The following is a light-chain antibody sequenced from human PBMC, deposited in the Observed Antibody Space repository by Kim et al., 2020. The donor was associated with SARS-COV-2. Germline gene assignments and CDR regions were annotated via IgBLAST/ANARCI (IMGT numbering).Light chain of an antibody. V-gene: IGKV3-20*01. CDR2: GAS. CDR3: QQYGSSPPWT. J-gene: IGKJ1*01. Sequence: PGERATLSCRASQSVSSSYLAWYQQKPGQAPRLLIYGASTRATDIPERFSGSGSGTDFTLTISRLESEDFAVYYCQQYGSSPPWTFGQGTKVDIK. CDR1: QSVSSSY.